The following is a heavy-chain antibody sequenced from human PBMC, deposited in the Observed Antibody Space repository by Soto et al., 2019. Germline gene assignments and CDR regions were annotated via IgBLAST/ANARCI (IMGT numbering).Heavy chain of an antibody. J-gene: IGHJ6*02. Sequence: ASVKVSCKASGYTFTSYYMHWVRQAPGQGLEWMGIINPSGGSTSYAQKFQGRVTMTRDTSTSTVYMELSSLRSEDTAVYYCARFRNPNDYHYGMDVWGQGTTVTVSS. CDR2: INPSGGST. CDR3: ARFRNPNDYHYGMDV. V-gene: IGHV1-46*01. CDR1: GYTFTSYY.